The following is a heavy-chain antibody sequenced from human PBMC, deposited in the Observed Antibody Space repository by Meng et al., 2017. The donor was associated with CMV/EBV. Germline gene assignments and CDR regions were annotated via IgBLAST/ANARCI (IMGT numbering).Heavy chain of an antibody. D-gene: IGHD3-22*01. Sequence: VHLQGSGPGRVKPSATLSLTCTVSVGSISSYYWSWIQQPAGKGLEWIGRIYTSGSTNYNPSLKSRVTMSVDTSKNQFSLKLSSVTAADTAVYYCARGGLYYYDSSGHFDYWGQGTLVTVSS. J-gene: IGHJ4*02. CDR1: VGSISSYY. CDR3: ARGGLYYYDSSGHFDY. V-gene: IGHV4-4*07. CDR2: IYTSGST.